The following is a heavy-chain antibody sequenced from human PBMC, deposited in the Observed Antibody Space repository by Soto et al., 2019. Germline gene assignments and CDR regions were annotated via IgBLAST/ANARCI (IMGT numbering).Heavy chain of an antibody. Sequence: EVPLVESGGGLVQPGRSLRLSCAASGFTFDDYAMHWVRQAPGKGLEWVSGISWNSGSIGYADSVKGRFTISRDNAKNSLYLQMNSLRAEDTALYYCAKDLATVTKYYFDFWGQGTLVTVSS. CDR2: ISWNSGSI. J-gene: IGHJ4*02. CDR3: AKDLATVTKYYFDF. V-gene: IGHV3-9*01. D-gene: IGHD4-17*01. CDR1: GFTFDDYA.